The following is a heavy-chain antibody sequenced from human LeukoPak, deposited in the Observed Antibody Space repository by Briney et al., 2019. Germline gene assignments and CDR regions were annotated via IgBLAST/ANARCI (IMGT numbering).Heavy chain of an antibody. D-gene: IGHD3-3*01. CDR3: AKGYTFHGVAHDSGYFDY. V-gene: IGHV3-9*03. J-gene: IGHJ4*02. Sequence: PGRSLRLSXVTSGFTFGDYTMHWVRQVPGKGLEWLSGITWDGGNISYADSVKGRFTISRDNAKSSLYLQMNSLRNEDMAFYFCAKGYTFHGVAHDSGYFDYWGQGTLVTVSS. CDR2: ITWDGGNI. CDR1: GFTFGDYT.